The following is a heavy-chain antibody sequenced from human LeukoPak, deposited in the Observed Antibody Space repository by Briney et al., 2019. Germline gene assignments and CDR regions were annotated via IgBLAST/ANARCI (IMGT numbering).Heavy chain of an antibody. CDR2: INPNSGGT. Sequence: ASVTVSFKSSGYTFTGYYMHWVRQAPGQGLEWMGWINPNSGGTNYAQKFQGRVTMTRDTSISTAYMELSRLRSDDTDVYDCASNVYCGSTSGYYYYYMDVWGKGTTVTVSS. D-gene: IGHD2-2*01. CDR1: GYTFTGYY. CDR3: ASNVYCGSTSGYYYYYMDV. V-gene: IGHV1-2*02. J-gene: IGHJ6*03.